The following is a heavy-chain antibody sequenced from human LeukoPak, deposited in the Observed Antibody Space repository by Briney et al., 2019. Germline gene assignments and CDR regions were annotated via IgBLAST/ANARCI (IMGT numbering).Heavy chain of an antibody. CDR3: ARDYDCGDLDAFDI. CDR1: GYTFTGYY. V-gene: IGHV1-2*06. Sequence: GASVKVSXKASGYTFTGYYMHWVRQAPGQGLEWMGRINPNSGGTNYAQKFQGRVTMTRDTSISTAYMELSRLRSDDTAVYYCARDYDCGDLDAFDIWGQGTTVTVSS. J-gene: IGHJ3*02. D-gene: IGHD4-17*01. CDR2: INPNSGGT.